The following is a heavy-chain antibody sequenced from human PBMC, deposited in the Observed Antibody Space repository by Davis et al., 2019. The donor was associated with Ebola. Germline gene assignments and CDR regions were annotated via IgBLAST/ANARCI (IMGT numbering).Heavy chain of an antibody. CDR2: IWYDGSNK. CDR3: ARDISRGVLEWLWDY. V-gene: IGHV3-33*01. D-gene: IGHD3-3*01. J-gene: IGHJ4*02. Sequence: GESLKISCAASGFTFSSYGMHWVRQAPGKWLEWVAVIWYDGSNKYYADSVKGRFTISRDNSKNTLYLQMNSLRAEDTAVYYCARDISRGVLEWLWDYWGQGTLVTVSS. CDR1: GFTFSSYG.